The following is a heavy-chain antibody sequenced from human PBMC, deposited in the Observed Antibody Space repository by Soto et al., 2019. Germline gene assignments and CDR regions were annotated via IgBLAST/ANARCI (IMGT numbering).Heavy chain of an antibody. CDR3: GNYGSGSYYEVWYFDY. Sequence: QVQLVQSGAEVQKPGSSVTVSCKASGGTFSRYAISWVRQAPGQGLEWMGGIIPIFGTANYAQKFQARDPITADESTSTAYRELSSLRSEDTAVYYCGNYGSGSYYEVWYFDYWGQGSLVTVSS. CDR1: GGTFSRYA. D-gene: IGHD3-10*01. V-gene: IGHV1-69*01. CDR2: IIPIFGTA. J-gene: IGHJ4*02.